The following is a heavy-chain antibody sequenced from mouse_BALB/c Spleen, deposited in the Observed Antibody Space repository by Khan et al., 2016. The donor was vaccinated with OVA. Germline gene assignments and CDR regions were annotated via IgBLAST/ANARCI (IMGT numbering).Heavy chain of an antibody. V-gene: IGHV2-2*02. Sequence: QVQLKQSGPGLVQPSQSLSITCTVSGFSLTSYGVHWVRQSPGKGLEWLGVIWSGGTTDYNAAFISRLSISKDNSKSQVFFKMNSLQANDTAIYYCARRGYYVSSGFTYWGQGTLVTVSA. J-gene: IGHJ3*01. CDR2: IWSGGTT. CDR3: ARRGYYVSSGFTY. CDR1: GFSLTSYG. D-gene: IGHD1-1*01.